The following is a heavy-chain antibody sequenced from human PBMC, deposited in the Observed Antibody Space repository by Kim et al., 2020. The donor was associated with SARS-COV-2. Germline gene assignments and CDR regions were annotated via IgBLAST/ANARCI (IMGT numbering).Heavy chain of an antibody. D-gene: IGHD3-10*01. J-gene: IGHJ5*02. V-gene: IGHV4-39*01. CDR3: ARRPELLWFGEGWFDP. Sequence: SVKSRVTMSLDTSKNHFSLKLCSVTAADTAVYYCARRPELLWFGEGWFDPWGQGTLVTVSS.